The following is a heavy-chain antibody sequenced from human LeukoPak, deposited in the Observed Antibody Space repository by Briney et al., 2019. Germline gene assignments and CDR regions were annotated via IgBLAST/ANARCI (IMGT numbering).Heavy chain of an antibody. CDR2: ISYDGSNK. Sequence: PGGSLRLSCSASGFPFSNYGIHWVRQAPGKGLEWVAVISYDGSNKYYADSVKGRFTISRDNSKNTLYLQMNSLRAEDTAVYYCAKSVYSNYANWFDPWGQGTLVTVSS. D-gene: IGHD4-11*01. CDR3: AKSVYSNYANWFDP. V-gene: IGHV3-30*18. J-gene: IGHJ5*02. CDR1: GFPFSNYG.